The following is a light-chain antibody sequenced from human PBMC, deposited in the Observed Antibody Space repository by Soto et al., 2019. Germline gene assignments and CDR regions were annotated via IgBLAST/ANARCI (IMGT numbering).Light chain of an antibody. CDR2: DTF. V-gene: IGKV3-11*01. CDR1: QSVSTF. Sequence: EIVLTQSPATLSVSPGERVTLSCRASQSVSTFVAWYQHNPGQAPRALIYDTFKRATGVPDRFSGGGSGTDFTLTISSLEPEDFAVYYCQQRARWPMPFGQGTRLE. CDR3: QQRARWPMP. J-gene: IGKJ5*01.